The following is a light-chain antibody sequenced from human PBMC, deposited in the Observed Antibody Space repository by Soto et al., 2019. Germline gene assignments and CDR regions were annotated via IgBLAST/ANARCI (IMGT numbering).Light chain of an antibody. V-gene: IGKV1-5*03. CDR2: KAS. CDR3: QQYNSYPTT. Sequence: DIPMTQSPSTLSASVGDRVTITCRASQSISSWLAWYQQKPGKAPKLLIYKASSLESGVPSRFSGSGSGTEFTVTISSLQPYDFATYYCQQYNSYPTTFGQGTKLEI. J-gene: IGKJ2*01. CDR1: QSISSW.